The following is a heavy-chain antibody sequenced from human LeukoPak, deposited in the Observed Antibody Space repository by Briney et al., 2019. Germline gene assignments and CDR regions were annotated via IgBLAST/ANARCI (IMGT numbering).Heavy chain of an antibody. CDR1: GGSISSGGYY. D-gene: IGHD3-9*01. V-gene: IGHV4-31*03. CDR3: AREVIRYFDWPSAFDY. CDR2: IYYSGST. J-gene: IGHJ4*02. Sequence: PSETLSLTCTVSGGSISSGGYYWSWIRQHPGKGLEWIGYIYYSGSTYYNPSLKSRVTISVDTSKNQFSLKLSSVTAADTAVYYCAREVIRYFDWPSAFDYWGQGTLVTVSS.